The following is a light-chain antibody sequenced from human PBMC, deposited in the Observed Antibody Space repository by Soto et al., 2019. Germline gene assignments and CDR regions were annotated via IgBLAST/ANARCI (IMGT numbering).Light chain of an antibody. CDR3: QHYDTSPIT. Sequence: EIVLTQSPGTLSLSPGERATLSCRASQSVSGSRLAWYQQKPGQAPRLLIYGASNRATGIPDRFSGGGSGTDFTLTISRLAPEDFALYYCQHYDTSPITLGQGTRLESK. J-gene: IGKJ5*01. CDR2: GAS. CDR1: QSVSGSR. V-gene: IGKV3-20*01.